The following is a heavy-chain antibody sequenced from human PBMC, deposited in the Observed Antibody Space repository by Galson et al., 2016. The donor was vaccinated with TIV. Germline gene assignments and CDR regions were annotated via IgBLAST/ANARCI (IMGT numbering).Heavy chain of an antibody. CDR3: ARDVSHGLDV. V-gene: IGHV1-69*13. CDR1: GGIFRSHA. CDR2: IIAIFGTT. J-gene: IGHJ6*02. Sequence: SVKVSCKVSGGIFRSHAISWVRQAPGQGLEWMGGIIAIFGTTDYAQKFQGRFTITADEPTSTAYMELRSLRSDDTAVYYCARDVSHGLDVWGQGTTVTVSS.